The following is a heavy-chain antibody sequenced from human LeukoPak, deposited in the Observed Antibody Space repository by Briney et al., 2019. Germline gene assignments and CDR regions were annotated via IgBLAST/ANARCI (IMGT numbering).Heavy chain of an antibody. CDR2: ITWNSGSI. D-gene: IGHD3-10*02. J-gene: IGHJ6*04. V-gene: IGHV3-9*01. CDR3: AELGITMIGGV. CDR1: GFTFDDYA. Sequence: KAGGSLRLSCAASGFTFDDYAMHWVRQAPGKGLEWVSGITWNSGSIDYADSVKGRFTISRDNAKNSLYLQMNSLRAEDTAVYYCAELGITMIGGVWGKGTTVTISS.